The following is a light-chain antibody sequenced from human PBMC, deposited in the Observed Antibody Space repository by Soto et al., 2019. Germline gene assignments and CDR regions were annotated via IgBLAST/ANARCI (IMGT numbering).Light chain of an antibody. CDR1: QSVSSY. CDR2: DAS. CDR3: QQRSNWL. V-gene: IGKV3-11*01. Sequence: IVLTQSPATLSLSKGERATLSCRASQSVSSYLAWYQQKPGQAPRLLIYDASNRATGIPARFSGSGSGTDFTLTISRLEPEDFAVYYCQQRSNWLFGGGTKVDI. J-gene: IGKJ4*01.